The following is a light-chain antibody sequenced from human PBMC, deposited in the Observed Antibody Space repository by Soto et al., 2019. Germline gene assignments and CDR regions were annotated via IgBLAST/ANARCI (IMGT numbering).Light chain of an antibody. J-gene: IGKJ1*01. CDR3: QQYNNWPQT. CDR1: QSVSNN. CDR2: DAS. Sequence: TQSPATLSFSPGESASLSCRASQSVSNNLAWYQQKPGQAPRLLIYDASTRATGIPARFSGSGSGTEFTLTISSLQSEDFAVYYCQQYNNWPQTFGQGTKVDIK. V-gene: IGKV3-15*01.